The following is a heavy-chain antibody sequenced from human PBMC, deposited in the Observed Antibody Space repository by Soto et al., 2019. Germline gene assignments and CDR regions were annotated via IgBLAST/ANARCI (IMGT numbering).Heavy chain of an antibody. D-gene: IGHD3-3*01. CDR3: AKELGITIFGVVIPRPFDY. V-gene: IGHV3-23*01. CDR2: ISGSGGST. CDR1: GFTFSSYA. J-gene: IGHJ4*02. Sequence: GGSLRLSCAVSGFTFSSYAMSWVRQAPGKGLEWVSAISGSGGSTYYADSVKGRFTISRDNSKNTLYLQMNSLRAEDTAVYYCAKELGITIFGVVIPRPFDYWGQGTLVTVSS.